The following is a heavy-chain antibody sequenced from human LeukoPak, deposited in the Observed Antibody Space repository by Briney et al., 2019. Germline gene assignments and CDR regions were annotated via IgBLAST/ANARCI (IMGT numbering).Heavy chain of an antibody. CDR3: ARRGYCSSTSCYEYWFDP. J-gene: IGHJ5*02. D-gene: IGHD2-2*01. V-gene: IGHV4-39*01. CDR2: IYYSGST. Sequence: PSETLSLTCTVSGGSISSSSYYWGWIRQPPGKGMEWIGIIYYSGSTYYNPSLKSRLTISVDTSKNQFSLKLSSVTATDTAVYYCARRGYCSSTSCYEYWFDPWGQGTLVTVSS. CDR1: GGSISSSSYY.